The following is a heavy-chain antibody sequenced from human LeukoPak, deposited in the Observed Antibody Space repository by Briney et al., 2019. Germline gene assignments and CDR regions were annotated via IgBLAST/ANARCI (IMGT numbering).Heavy chain of an antibody. V-gene: IGHV4-34*01. D-gene: IGHD2-2*01. Sequence: KPSETLSLTCAVDGGSFSGYYWSWIRQPPGKRLEWIGEINHSGSTNYNPSLKSRVTISVDTSKNQFSLKLSSVTAADTAVYYCARGVRRYCSSTSCYFFSRWFDPWGQGTLVTVSS. CDR3: ARGVRRYCSSTSCYFFSRWFDP. CDR2: INHSGST. CDR1: GGSFSGYY. J-gene: IGHJ5*02.